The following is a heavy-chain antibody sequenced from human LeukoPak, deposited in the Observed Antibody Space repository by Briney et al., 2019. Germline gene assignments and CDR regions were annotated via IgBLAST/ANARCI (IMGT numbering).Heavy chain of an antibody. CDR2: IAGSVSTI. CDR1: GFTFSDYY. D-gene: IGHD6-13*01. CDR3: ARVGRAMAAAGFGAFDI. V-gene: IGHV3-11*01. Sequence: GGSLRLSCAASGFTFSDYYMSWIRQAPGKGLEWVSYIAGSVSTINYADSVKGRFTISRDNAKNPLYLQMSSLRAEDTAIYYCARVGRAMAAAGFGAFDIWGQGTMVTVSS. J-gene: IGHJ3*02.